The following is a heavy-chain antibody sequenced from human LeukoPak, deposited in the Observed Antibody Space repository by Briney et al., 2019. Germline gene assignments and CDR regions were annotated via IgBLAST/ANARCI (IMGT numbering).Heavy chain of an antibody. D-gene: IGHD1-1*01. V-gene: IGHV3-30*02. J-gene: IGHJ4*02. CDR3: ARDQND. CDR1: GFTFSYNG. Sequence: HPGGSLRLSCVASGFTFSYNGMHWVRQAPGKGLEWVAFIRYDGSNKYYADSVKGRFTISRDNAKNSLYLQMNSLRAEDTAMYYCARDQNDWGQGTLVTVSS. CDR2: IRYDGSNK.